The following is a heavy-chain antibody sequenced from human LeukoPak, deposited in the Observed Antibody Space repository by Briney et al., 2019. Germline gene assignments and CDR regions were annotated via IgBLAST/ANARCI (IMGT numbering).Heavy chain of an antibody. CDR3: ARGHAPRGYSYGTFDY. V-gene: IGHV4-59*01. CDR2: IYYSGST. D-gene: IGHD5-18*01. CDR1: GGSISSYY. Sequence: PSETLSLTCTVSGGSISSYYWSWIRQPPGKGLEWIGYIYYSGSTNYNPSLKSRVTISVDTSKNQFSLKLSSVTAADTAVYCCARGHAPRGYSYGTFDYWGQGTLVTVSS. J-gene: IGHJ4*02.